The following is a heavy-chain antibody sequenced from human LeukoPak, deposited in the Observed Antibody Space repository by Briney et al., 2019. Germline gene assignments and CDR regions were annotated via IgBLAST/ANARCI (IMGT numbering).Heavy chain of an antibody. Sequence: PGGSLRLSCAASGFTFSSYGMHWDRQAPGKGLEWVAFIRYDGSNKYYADSVKGRFTISRDNSKNTLYLQMNSLRAEDTAVYYCAKDYGVEVGYWGQGTLVTVS. D-gene: IGHD4-17*01. CDR2: IRYDGSNK. V-gene: IGHV3-30*02. CDR3: AKDYGVEVGY. J-gene: IGHJ4*02. CDR1: GFTFSSYG.